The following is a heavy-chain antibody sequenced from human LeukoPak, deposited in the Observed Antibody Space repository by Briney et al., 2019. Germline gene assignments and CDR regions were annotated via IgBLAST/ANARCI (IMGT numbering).Heavy chain of an antibody. CDR2: IAHDGTT. Sequence: SGTLSLTCGVSGGSIDITNYWSWVRQAPGKGLEWIGGIAHDGTTNYNPSLRSRVAMSFDRANNQFSLSLTSVTAADTAVYYCTREDRPYCPFAYWGQGVLVTVSS. CDR3: TREDRPYCPFAY. V-gene: IGHV4-4*02. D-gene: IGHD1-26*01. J-gene: IGHJ4*02. CDR1: GGSIDITNY.